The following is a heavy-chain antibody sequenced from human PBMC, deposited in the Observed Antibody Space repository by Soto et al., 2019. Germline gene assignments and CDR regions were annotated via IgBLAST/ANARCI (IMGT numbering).Heavy chain of an antibody. CDR1: GGSISSSSYY. V-gene: IGHV4-39*01. J-gene: IGHJ5*02. CDR3: TNSNWFDP. CDR2: IYYSGST. D-gene: IGHD3-10*01. Sequence: PSETLSLTCTVSGGSISSSSYYWGWIRQPPGKGLEWIGSIYYSGSTYYNLSLKSRVTISVDTSKNQFSLKLSSVTAADTAVYYCTNSNWFDPWGQGTLVT.